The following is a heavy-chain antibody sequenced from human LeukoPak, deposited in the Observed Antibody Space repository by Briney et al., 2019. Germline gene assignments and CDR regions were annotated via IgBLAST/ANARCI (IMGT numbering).Heavy chain of an antibody. J-gene: IGHJ4*02. CDR2: IKQDGSEK. CDR1: GFTFSTYW. Sequence: GGSLRLSCAASGFTFSTYWMSWVRQAPGKGLEWVANIKQDGSEKYYVDSVEGRFTISRDNAKNSLYLQINSLRAEDTAVYYCTKTSGSYFFSGIDYWGQGTLVTVSS. D-gene: IGHD3-10*01. V-gene: IGHV3-7*01. CDR3: TKTSGSYFFSGIDY.